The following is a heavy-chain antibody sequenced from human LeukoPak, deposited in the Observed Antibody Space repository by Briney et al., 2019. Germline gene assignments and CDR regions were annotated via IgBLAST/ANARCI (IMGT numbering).Heavy chain of an antibody. CDR2: ISGSGGST. J-gene: IGHJ4*02. CDR3: AKDSHSNYDFWSGYYYYFDY. CDR1: GFTFSSYA. Sequence: GGSLRLSCAASGFTFSSYAMSWVRQAPGKGPEWVSAISGSGGSTYYADSVKGRFTISRDNSKNTLYLQMNSLRAEDTAVYYRAKDSHSNYDFWSGYYYYFDYWGQGTLVTVSS. V-gene: IGHV3-23*01. D-gene: IGHD3-3*01.